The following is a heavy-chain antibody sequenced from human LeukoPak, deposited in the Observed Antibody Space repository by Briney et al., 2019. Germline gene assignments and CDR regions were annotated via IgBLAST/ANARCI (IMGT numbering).Heavy chain of an antibody. CDR3: AKDLGYSSGWYLDY. Sequence: GSLRLSCAASGFTVSSNYMSWVRQAPGKGLEWVSVIYSGGSTYYADSVKGRFTISRDNSKNTLYLQMNSLRAEDTAVYYCAKDLGYSSGWYLDYWGQGTLVTVSS. V-gene: IGHV3-53*01. D-gene: IGHD6-19*01. CDR1: GFTVSSNY. J-gene: IGHJ4*02. CDR2: IYSGGST.